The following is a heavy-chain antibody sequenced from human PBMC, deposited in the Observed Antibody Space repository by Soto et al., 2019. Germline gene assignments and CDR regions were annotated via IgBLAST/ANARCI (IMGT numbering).Heavy chain of an antibody. Sequence: SETLSLTCAVSGYSISSGYYWGWIRQPPGEGLEWIGSIYHSGSTYYNPSLKSRVTISVDTSKNQFSLKLSSVTAADTAVYYCARDSGYLYCSSTSCYTYYYYYGMDVWGQGTTVTVSS. J-gene: IGHJ6*02. D-gene: IGHD2-2*02. V-gene: IGHV4-38-2*02. CDR2: IYHSGST. CDR1: GYSISSGYY. CDR3: ARDSGYLYCSSTSCYTYYYYYGMDV.